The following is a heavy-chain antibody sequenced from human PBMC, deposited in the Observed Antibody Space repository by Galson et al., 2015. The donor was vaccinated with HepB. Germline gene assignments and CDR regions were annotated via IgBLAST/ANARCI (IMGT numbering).Heavy chain of an antibody. D-gene: IGHD6-13*01. Sequence: SLRLSCAGSRFTFDDYAMHWVRQAPGKGLEWVSGISWNSGSIDYADSVKGRFTISRDNAKNSLYLQMNSLRAEDMALYYCAKDIEGRGSWYNGDAFDIWGQGTMGTVSS. J-gene: IGHJ3*02. CDR1: RFTFDDYA. CDR3: AKDIEGRGSWYNGDAFDI. CDR2: ISWNSGSI. V-gene: IGHV3-9*03.